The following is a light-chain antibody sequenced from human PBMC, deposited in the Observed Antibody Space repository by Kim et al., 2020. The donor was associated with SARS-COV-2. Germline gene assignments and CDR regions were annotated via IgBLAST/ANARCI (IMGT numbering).Light chain of an antibody. CDR3: NSRDSSCTQWV. Sequence: SSELTQDPAVSVALGQTVRITCQGASLRNYFATWYQQKPGQAPILVIYGKNNRPSGIPDRFSGSSSGATASLTITGAQAEDEADYFCNSRDSSCTQWVFG. CDR1: SLRNYF. J-gene: IGLJ3*02. CDR2: GKN. V-gene: IGLV3-19*01.